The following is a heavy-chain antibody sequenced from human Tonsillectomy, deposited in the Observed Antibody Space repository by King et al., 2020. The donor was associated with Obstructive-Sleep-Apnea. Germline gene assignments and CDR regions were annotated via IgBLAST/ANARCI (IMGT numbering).Heavy chain of an antibody. CDR1: GFSLSTSGVG. D-gene: IGHD3-3*01. J-gene: IGHJ4*02. CDR3: AHAPGANPEWLSTTFFDY. CDR2: IYWDDDK. V-gene: IGHV2-5*02. Sequence: ITLKESGPTLVKPTQTLTLTCTFSGFSLSTSGVGVGWIRQPPGKALEWLALIYWDDDKRYSPSLKSRLTITKDTSKNQVVLTMTNMDPVDTATYYCAHAPGANPEWLSTTFFDYWGQGTLVTVSS.